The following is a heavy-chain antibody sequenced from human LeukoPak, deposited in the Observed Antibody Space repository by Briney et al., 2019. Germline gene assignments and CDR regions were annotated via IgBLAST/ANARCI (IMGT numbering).Heavy chain of an antibody. CDR1: GFTFSGSA. Sequence: AGGSLRLSCAASGFTFSGSAMHWVRQASGKGLEWVGHIRSKANSYATAYAASVKGRFTISRDDSKNTAYLQMNSLKTEDTAVYYCTRRENDFWSGYDNPFFDYWGQGTLVTVSS. CDR2: IRSKANSYAT. CDR3: TRRENDFWSGYDNPFFDY. V-gene: IGHV3-73*01. D-gene: IGHD3-3*01. J-gene: IGHJ4*02.